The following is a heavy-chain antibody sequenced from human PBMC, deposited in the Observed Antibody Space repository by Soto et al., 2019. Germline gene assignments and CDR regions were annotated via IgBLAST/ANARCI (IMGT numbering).Heavy chain of an antibody. V-gene: IGHV1-18*04. D-gene: IGHD5-12*01. J-gene: IGHJ6*04. CDR2: ISAYNGNT. CDR1: GFTFTSYG. CDR3: ARAPGEGSGYDFWQYAMEL. Sequence: ASVKVSCKASGFTFTSYGMNWVRQASWQGLEWMVCISAYNGNTNYAQKLQGRVTMTTDTSTSTAYMELTTLRSDDTAVPYCARAPGEGSGYDFWQYAMELWGNGPQITVSS.